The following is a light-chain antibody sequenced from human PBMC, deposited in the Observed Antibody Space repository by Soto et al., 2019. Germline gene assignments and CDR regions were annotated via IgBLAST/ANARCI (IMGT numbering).Light chain of an antibody. CDR3: QQSYSTLIT. Sequence: DIQMTQSPSILSASVGDRVTITCRASQNINNWLAWYQQKPGKAPKLLIYDASSLESGVPSRFSGSAAGTDFTLSISSLQPDDFATYYCQQSYSTLITFGQGTRLEIK. CDR1: QNINNW. CDR2: DAS. J-gene: IGKJ5*01. V-gene: IGKV1-5*01.